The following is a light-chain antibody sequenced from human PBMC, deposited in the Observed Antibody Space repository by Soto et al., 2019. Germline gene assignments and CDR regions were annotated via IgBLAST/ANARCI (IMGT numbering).Light chain of an antibody. CDR3: QQYNNWQVT. V-gene: IGKV3-15*01. CDR2: GAS. Sequence: EIVMTQSPATLSVSPGERATLSCRASQSVSSNLAWYQQKPGQAPRLLIYGASTRATGIPARFSGSGSGTEFTFTISSLQSEDFAVYYCQQYNNWQVTFGQGTKVDIK. J-gene: IGKJ1*01. CDR1: QSVSSN.